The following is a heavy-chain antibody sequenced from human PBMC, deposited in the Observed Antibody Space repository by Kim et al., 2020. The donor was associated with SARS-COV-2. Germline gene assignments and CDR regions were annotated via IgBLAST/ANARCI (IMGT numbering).Heavy chain of an antibody. J-gene: IGHJ6*02. D-gene: IGHD3-9*01. CDR3: ARHLTHAGRYFDWLLSRYYYGMDV. CDR1: GGSISSSSYY. Sequence: SETLSLTCTVSGGSISSSSYYWGWIRQPPGKGLEWIGSIYYSGSTYYNPSLKSRVTISVDTSKNQFSLKLSSVTAADTAVYYCARHLTHAGRYFDWLLSRYYYGMDVWGQGTTVTVSS. CDR2: IYYSGST. V-gene: IGHV4-39*01.